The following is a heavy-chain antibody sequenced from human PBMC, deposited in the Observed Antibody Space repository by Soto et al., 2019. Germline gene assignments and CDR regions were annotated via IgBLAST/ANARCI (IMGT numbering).Heavy chain of an antibody. J-gene: IGHJ5*02. Sequence: ASVKVSCKAPGDTFTSYYLNWVRQAPGQGLEWMGVINPHGGSTKHAQKFQGRITMTRDTSRSKVYMELSSLRSDDTAIYYCARSSGGNFGIIIEGSNWFDPWGQGTLVTVSS. CDR1: GDTFTSYY. D-gene: IGHD3-3*01. V-gene: IGHV1-46*01. CDR3: ARSSGGNFGIIIEGSNWFDP. CDR2: INPHGGST.